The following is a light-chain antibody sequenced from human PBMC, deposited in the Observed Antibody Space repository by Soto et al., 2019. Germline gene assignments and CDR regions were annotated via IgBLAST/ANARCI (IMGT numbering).Light chain of an antibody. J-gene: IGKJ1*01. Sequence: EIVLTQSPGTLSLSPGERATLSCRASQSLSSNSLAWYQQKPGQAPRLLIYGASSRATGISDRFSGSGSETDFTLTINSLEPEDFAVYYCQQFGSSPWTFGQGTKVEIK. V-gene: IGKV3-20*01. CDR1: QSLSSNS. CDR2: GAS. CDR3: QQFGSSPWT.